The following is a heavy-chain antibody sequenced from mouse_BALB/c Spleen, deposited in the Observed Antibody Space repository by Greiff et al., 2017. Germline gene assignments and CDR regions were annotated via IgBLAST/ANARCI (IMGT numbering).Heavy chain of an antibody. D-gene: IGHD1-2*01. J-gene: IGHJ1*01. V-gene: IGHV4-1*02. CDR2: INPDSSTI. CDR1: GFDFSRYW. CDR3: ARAHYYGGWWYFDV. Sequence: DVMLVESGGGLVQPGGSLKLSCAASGFDFSRYWMSWVRQAPGKGLEWIGEINPDSSTINYTPSLKDKFIISRDNAKNTLYLQMSKVRSEDTALYYCARAHYYGGWWYFDVWGAGTTVTVSS.